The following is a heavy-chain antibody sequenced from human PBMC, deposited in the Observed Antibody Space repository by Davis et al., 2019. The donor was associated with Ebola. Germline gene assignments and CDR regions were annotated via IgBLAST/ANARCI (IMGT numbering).Heavy chain of an antibody. Sequence: PGGSLRLSCAASGFTFSDYYMTWIRQSPGKGLEWVASISSGGSFTNYADSVKDRFTISRDNAENSLFLQMNSLRAEDTAVYYCAGGESGWDASDIWGRGTMVTVSS. D-gene: IGHD6-19*01. CDR2: ISSGGSFT. CDR1: GFTFSDYY. CDR3: AGGESGWDASDI. J-gene: IGHJ3*02. V-gene: IGHV3-11*06.